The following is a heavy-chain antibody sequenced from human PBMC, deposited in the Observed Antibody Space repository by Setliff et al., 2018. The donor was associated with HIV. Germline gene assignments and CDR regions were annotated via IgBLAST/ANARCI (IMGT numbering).Heavy chain of an antibody. J-gene: IGHJ5*02. CDR2: ISYSWST. Sequence: PSETLSLTCSVSGASISNSPYYWAWIRQPPGKGLEWIATISYSWSTHYNLALMSRVTISMDTSRNQFSVKLSSVTAADTAIYYCATLNFPLNWFDPWGQGTPVTVSS. V-gene: IGHV4-39*01. CDR3: ATLNFPLNWFDP. CDR1: GASISNSPYY.